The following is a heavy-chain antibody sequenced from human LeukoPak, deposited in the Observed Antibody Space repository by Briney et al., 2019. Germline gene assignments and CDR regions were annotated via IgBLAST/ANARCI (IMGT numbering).Heavy chain of an antibody. Sequence: SETLSLTCTVSGGSISGYFWTRIRQPAGKGLEWIGRMYSTGSNNYNPSLKSRVTMSLDTSKNHFSLNLTSVTAADTAVYYCAREPTSGREPTSGRPLDYWGQGTLVTVSS. CDR1: GGSISGYF. CDR2: MYSTGSN. D-gene: IGHD5-12*01. CDR3: AREPTSGREPTSGRPLDY. V-gene: IGHV4-4*07. J-gene: IGHJ4*02.